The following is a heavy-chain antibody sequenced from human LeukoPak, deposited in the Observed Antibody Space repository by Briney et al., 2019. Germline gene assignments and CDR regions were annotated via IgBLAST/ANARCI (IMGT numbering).Heavy chain of an antibody. J-gene: IGHJ6*02. CDR3: ARTQRLRYFDRTRYAAVGGMDV. CDR1: GVSINGGSVSNY. V-gene: IGHV4-59*08. D-gene: IGHD3-9*01. CDR2: IYYSGST. Sequence: SETLSLTCVVSGVSINGGSVSNYWSWFRQSPGKGLEWIGYIYYSGSTNYNPSLKSRVTISVDTSKNQFSLKLGSVTAADTAVYYCARTQRLRYFDRTRYAAVGGMDVWGQGTTVTVSS.